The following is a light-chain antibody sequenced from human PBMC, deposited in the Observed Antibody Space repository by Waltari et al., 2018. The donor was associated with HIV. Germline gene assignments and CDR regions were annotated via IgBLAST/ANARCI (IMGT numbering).Light chain of an antibody. CDR2: RNI. CDR3: QSYDSGLSAWV. Sequence: QSVLTQPPSVSGAPGQRVTISCTGSTSNIGAGYDVHWYHQLPGTAPKLLMYRNINRPSGVPDRFSGSKSGTSASLAITGLQTEDEADYYCQSYDSGLSAWVFGGGTKLTV. J-gene: IGLJ3*02. CDR1: TSNIGAGYD. V-gene: IGLV1-40*01.